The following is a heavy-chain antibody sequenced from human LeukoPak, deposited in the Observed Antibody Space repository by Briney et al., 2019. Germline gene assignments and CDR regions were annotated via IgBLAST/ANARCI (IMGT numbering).Heavy chain of an antibody. CDR2: IWYDGSNK. D-gene: IGHD2-8*01. Sequence: GGSLRLSCAASGFTFSSYGMHWVRQAPGKGLEWVAVIWYDGSNKYYADSVKGRFTISRDNSKNTLYLQMNSLRAEDTAVYYCAKASVLTAYYYYYMDVWGKGTTVTVSS. J-gene: IGHJ6*03. CDR1: GFTFSSYG. V-gene: IGHV3-30*02. CDR3: AKASVLTAYYYYYMDV.